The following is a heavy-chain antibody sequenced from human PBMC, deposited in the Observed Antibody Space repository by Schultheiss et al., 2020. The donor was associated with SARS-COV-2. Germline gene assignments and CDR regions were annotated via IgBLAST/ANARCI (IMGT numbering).Heavy chain of an antibody. CDR2: IYWDDDR. V-gene: IGHV2-5*02. CDR3: ARPTNGDRFDY. J-gene: IGHJ4*02. Sequence: SGPTLVKPTQTLTLTCTFSGFSLSTSGMAVGWIRQPPGKALEWLGFIYWDDDRRYSESLKSRLTITRDTSKNQVVLTMTNMDPVDTGTYYCARPTNGDRFDYWGQGTLVTVSS. D-gene: IGHD4-17*01. CDR1: GFSLSTSGMA.